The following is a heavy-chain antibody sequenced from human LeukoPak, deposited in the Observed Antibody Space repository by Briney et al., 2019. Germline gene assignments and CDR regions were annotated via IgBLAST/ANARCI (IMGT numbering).Heavy chain of an antibody. CDR3: ARDLSCTSTSCYAHWFDP. V-gene: IGHV1-69*13. J-gene: IGHJ5*02. CDR1: GGTFSSYA. D-gene: IGHD2-2*01. CDR2: IIPIFGTA. Sequence: ASVKVSCKASGGTFSSYAISWVRQAPGQGLEWMGGIIPIFGTANYAQKFQGRVTITADESTSTAYMELSSLRSEDTAVYYCARDLSCTSTSCYAHWFDPWGQGTLVTVSS.